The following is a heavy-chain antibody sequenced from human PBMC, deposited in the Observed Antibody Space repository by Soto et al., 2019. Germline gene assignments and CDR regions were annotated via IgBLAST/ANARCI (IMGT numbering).Heavy chain of an antibody. J-gene: IGHJ4*02. V-gene: IGHV3-23*01. Sequence: EVQLLESGGGLVQPGGSLRLSCAASGFTFSNYAMTWVRQGPGKGLEWVSGISGSGGSTSYADSVKGRFTISRDNSKNPLYLQMNRLRVEDTAIFFCAKGAYGSGSYDCWGQGTLVTVSS. CDR3: AKGAYGSGSYDC. D-gene: IGHD3-10*01. CDR1: GFTFSNYA. CDR2: ISGSGGST.